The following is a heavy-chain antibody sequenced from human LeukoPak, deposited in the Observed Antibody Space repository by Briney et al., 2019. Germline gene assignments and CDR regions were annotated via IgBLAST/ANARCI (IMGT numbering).Heavy chain of an antibody. V-gene: IGHV3-30*04. D-gene: IGHD1-1*01. J-gene: IGHJ4*02. Sequence: GGSLRLSCAASGFTFSSYAMSWVRQAPGKGLEWVAVISYDGSNKYYADSVKGRFTLSRDNSKNTLYLQMSSLRTEDTAVYYCARAGGQLVHGFGYFEYWGQGTLVTVSS. CDR3: ARAGGQLVHGFGYFEY. CDR1: GFTFSSYA. CDR2: ISYDGSNK.